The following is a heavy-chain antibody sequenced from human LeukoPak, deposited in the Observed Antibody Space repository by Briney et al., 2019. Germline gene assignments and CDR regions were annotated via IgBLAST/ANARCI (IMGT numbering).Heavy chain of an antibody. Sequence: GGSLRLSRAASGFTFSSYVMHWVRQVPGTGLEWVAVIWSDGSNRYYADSVKGRFTISRDNFKKTVYLQMNSLRVEDTAVYYCAKDAQRGFDYSNSLEYWGQGTLVTVSS. CDR2: IWSDGSNR. CDR3: AKDAQRGFDYSNSLEY. CDR1: GFTFSSYV. D-gene: IGHD4-11*01. V-gene: IGHV3-33*06. J-gene: IGHJ4*02.